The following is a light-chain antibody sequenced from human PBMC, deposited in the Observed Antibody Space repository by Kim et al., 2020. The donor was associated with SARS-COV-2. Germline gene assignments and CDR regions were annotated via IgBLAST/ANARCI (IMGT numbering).Light chain of an antibody. CDR1: ETLKGTY. V-gene: IGKV3-20*01. CDR2: GAS. Sequence: EIMLTQSPGTLSLSPGERATLSCRASETLKGTYLVWYQQRPGQAPRRLIYGASNRATGIPDRFSGSESGTDFTLTITRLEPEDFAVYYCKKYARSPRTFGQGTKVDIK. CDR3: KKYARSPRT. J-gene: IGKJ1*01.